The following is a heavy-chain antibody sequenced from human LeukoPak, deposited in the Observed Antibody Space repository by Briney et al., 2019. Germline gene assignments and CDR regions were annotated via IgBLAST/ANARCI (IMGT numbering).Heavy chain of an antibody. J-gene: IGHJ3*02. D-gene: IGHD1-1*01. V-gene: IGHV4-31*03. CDR1: GGSISSGGYY. Sequence: SETLSLTCTVSGGSISSGGYYWSWIRQHPGKGLEWIGYIYYSGSTYYNPSLKSRVTISVDTSKNQFSLKLSSVTAADTAVYYCAGGAPMRKLAFDIWGQGTMVTVSS. CDR3: AGGAPMRKLAFDI. CDR2: IYYSGST.